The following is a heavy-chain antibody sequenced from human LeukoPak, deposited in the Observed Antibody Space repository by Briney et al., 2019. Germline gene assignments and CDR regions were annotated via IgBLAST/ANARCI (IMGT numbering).Heavy chain of an antibody. V-gene: IGHV3-33*01. D-gene: IGHD3-3*01. CDR1: GFTFSSYG. Sequence: GGSLRPSCAASGFTFSSYGMHWVRQAPGKGLERVAVIWYDGSNKYYADSVKGRFTISRDNSKNTLYLQMNSLRAEDTAVYYCARGYDFWSGYYSYYFGYWGQGTLVTVSS. CDR2: IWYDGSNK. J-gene: IGHJ4*02. CDR3: ARGYDFWSGYYSYYFGY.